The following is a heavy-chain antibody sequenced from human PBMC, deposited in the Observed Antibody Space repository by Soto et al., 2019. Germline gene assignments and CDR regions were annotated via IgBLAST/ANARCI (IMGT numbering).Heavy chain of an antibody. Sequence: QVQLQQWGAGLLKPSETLSLTCAFYGGSFSGYYWSWIRQPPGKGLEWIGEINHSGSTNYNPSLKSLVTISVDTSKNQFSLKLSSVTAADTAVYYCARGQSSLLLDCWGQGVLVTVSS. J-gene: IGHJ4*02. CDR3: ARGQSSLLLDC. D-gene: IGHD2-8*02. V-gene: IGHV4-34*01. CDR1: GGSFSGYY. CDR2: INHSGST.